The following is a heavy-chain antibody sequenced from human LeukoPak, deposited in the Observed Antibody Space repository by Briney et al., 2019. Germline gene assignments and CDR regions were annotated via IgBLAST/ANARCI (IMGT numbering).Heavy chain of an antibody. CDR3: ARVYYDILTGYYRHHFDY. D-gene: IGHD3-9*01. Sequence: SETLSLTCAVYGGSFSGYYWSWIRQPPGKGLEWIGEINHSGSTNYNPSLKSRVTISVDTSKNQFSLKLSSVTAADTAVYYCARVYYDILTGYYRHHFDYWGQGTLVTVSS. CDR2: INHSGST. CDR1: GGSFSGYY. V-gene: IGHV4-34*01. J-gene: IGHJ4*02.